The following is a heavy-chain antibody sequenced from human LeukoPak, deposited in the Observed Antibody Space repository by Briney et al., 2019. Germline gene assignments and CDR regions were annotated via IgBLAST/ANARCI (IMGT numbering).Heavy chain of an antibody. V-gene: IGHV4-34*01. CDR3: VSQSSLWFDP. D-gene: IGHD3-16*02. J-gene: IGHJ5*02. CDR1: GGPFSGYF. Sequence: SETLSLTCAVSGGPFSGYFWSWIRQPPGKGLEWIGEIHNSGTTNYNPSLNSRVTISEDTSKNQIYLKLSSVTAADTAVYYCVSQSSLWFDPWGQGTLVTVSS. CDR2: IHNSGTT.